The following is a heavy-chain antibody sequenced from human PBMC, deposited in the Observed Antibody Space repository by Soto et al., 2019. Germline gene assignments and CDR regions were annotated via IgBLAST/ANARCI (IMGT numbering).Heavy chain of an antibody. V-gene: IGHV1-69*01. CDR2: IIPIVGTG. Sequence: QVQLVQSRAEVRKPGSSVTVSCKASGGTFSNYAISWVRQAPGQGLEWMGGIIPIVGTGSYAQKFQGRVTITADEPTTTADMELSRLRFEDTAVYYCARVVILVPTASTHYYYHMDVWGPGTTVTVSS. CDR1: GGTFSNYA. CDR3: ARVVILVPTASTHYYYHMDV. J-gene: IGHJ6*02. D-gene: IGHD2-2*01.